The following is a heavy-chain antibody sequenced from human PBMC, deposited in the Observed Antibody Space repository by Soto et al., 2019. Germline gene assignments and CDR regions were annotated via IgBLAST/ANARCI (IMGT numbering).Heavy chain of an antibody. V-gene: IGHV1-24*01. J-gene: IGHJ6*02. D-gene: IGHD2-8*02. Sequence: ASVKVSCKVSGYTLTELSMHWVRQAPGKGLEWMGGFDPEDGETIYAQKFQGRVTMTEDTSTDTAYMELSSLRSEDTAVYYCATIRCAGGYYHCYGMDVRGQGTTVTVSS. CDR3: ATIRCAGGYYHCYGMDV. CDR1: GYTLTELS. CDR2: FDPEDGET.